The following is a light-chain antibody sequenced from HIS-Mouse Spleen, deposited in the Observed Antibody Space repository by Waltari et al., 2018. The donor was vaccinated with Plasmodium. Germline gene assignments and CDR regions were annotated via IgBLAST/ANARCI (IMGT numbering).Light chain of an antibody. CDR3: QQYYSYPYT. CDR2: AAS. J-gene: IGKJ2*01. Sequence: AIRMTQSPSSFSASTGDRVTITCRASQGISSYLAWYQQKPGKATKLLIYAASTLQSGVPSRFSGSGSGTDFTRTISCLQSEDFATYYCQQYYSYPYTFGQGTKLEIK. CDR1: QGISSY. V-gene: IGKV1-8*01.